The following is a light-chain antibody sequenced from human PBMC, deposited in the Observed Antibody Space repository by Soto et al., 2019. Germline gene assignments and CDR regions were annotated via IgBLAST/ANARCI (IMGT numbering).Light chain of an antibody. J-gene: IGKJ1*01. CDR2: AAS. CDR3: QQYGSSLTWT. Sequence: EVVLTQSPGTVSLSPGERVTLSCRASQSVISNYLAWFQQRPGQAPRLLIYAASSRATGIPDRFSGSGSGTDFTLSISRLEPEAFAVYYCQQYGSSLTWTFGQGSKVEIK. CDR1: QSVISNY. V-gene: IGKV3-20*01.